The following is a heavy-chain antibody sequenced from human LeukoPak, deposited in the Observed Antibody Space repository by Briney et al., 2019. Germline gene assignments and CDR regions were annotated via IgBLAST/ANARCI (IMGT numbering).Heavy chain of an antibody. Sequence: PGRSLRLSCAASGFTFDDYAMHWVRQAPGKGLEWVSGISWNSGDIGYADSVKGRFTMSRGNANNSLYLQMNSLRLEDTAFYYCVKDSGTNYDSTGFLPHFDYWGQGTLVTVSS. J-gene: IGHJ4*02. CDR3: VKDSGTNYDSTGFLPHFDY. CDR2: ISWNSGDI. D-gene: IGHD3-22*01. CDR1: GFTFDDYA. V-gene: IGHV3-9*01.